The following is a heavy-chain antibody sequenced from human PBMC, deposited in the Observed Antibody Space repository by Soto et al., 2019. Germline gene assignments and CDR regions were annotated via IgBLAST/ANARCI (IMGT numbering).Heavy chain of an antibody. V-gene: IGHV3-23*01. D-gene: IGHD2-15*01. Sequence: GGSLRLSCAASGFTFSSYAMSWVRQAPGKGLEWVSAISGSGGSTYYADSVKGRFTISRDNSKNTLYLQMNSLRAEDTAVYYCAKGEHIVVVVAAKGGLSMDVWGKGTTVTVSS. CDR1: GFTFSSYA. J-gene: IGHJ6*03. CDR2: ISGSGGST. CDR3: AKGEHIVVVVAAKGGLSMDV.